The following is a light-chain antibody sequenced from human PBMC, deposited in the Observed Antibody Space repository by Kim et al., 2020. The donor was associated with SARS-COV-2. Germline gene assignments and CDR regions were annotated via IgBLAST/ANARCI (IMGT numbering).Light chain of an antibody. CDR1: SSEVGAYNY. CDR3: SSYASTRSYV. Sequence: GRSITISCTGTSSEVGAYNYVSWYQQHPGKAPKLMIFEVNKRPSGLSNRFSGSKSGNTASLTISGLQAEDEADYYCSSYASTRSYVFGSGTKVTVL. J-gene: IGLJ1*01. V-gene: IGLV2-14*01. CDR2: EVN.